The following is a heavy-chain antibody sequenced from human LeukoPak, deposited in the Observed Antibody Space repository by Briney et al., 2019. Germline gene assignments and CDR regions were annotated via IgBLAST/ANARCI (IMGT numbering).Heavy chain of an antibody. CDR3: ARGASGSYSRYYYYYMDV. V-gene: IGHV4-59*01. CDR2: IYYSGST. D-gene: IGHD1-26*01. Sequence: SETLSLTCTVSGGSITSYYWSWIRQPPGKGLEWIGYIYYSGSTSYNPSLKSRVTISVDTSKNQFSLKLSSVTAADTAVYYCARGASGSYSRYYYYYMDVWGKGTTVTVSS. J-gene: IGHJ6*03. CDR1: GGSITSYY.